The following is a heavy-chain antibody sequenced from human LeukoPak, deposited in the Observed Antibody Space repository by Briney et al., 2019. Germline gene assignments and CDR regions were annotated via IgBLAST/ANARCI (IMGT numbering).Heavy chain of an antibody. CDR1: GFTFSSYW. V-gene: IGHV3-74*01. CDR2: INSDGSST. J-gene: IGHJ4*02. CDR3: ARVGYCSSTSCYVGHD. Sequence: PGGSLSLSRAASGFTFSSYWMHWVRQAPGKGLVWVSRINSDGSSTSYADSVKGRFTISRDNAKNTLYLQMNSLRAEDTAVYYCARVGYCSSTSCYVGHDWGQGTLVTVSS. D-gene: IGHD2-2*01.